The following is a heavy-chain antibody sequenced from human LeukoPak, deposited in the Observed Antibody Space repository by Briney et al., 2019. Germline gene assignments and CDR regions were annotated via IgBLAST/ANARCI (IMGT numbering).Heavy chain of an antibody. Sequence: GGSLRLSCAASGFTFSSYWMHWVRQAPGKGLMWVSRIKSDGSETSYADSVKGRFTISRDNSKNTLYLQMNSLRAEDTAVYYCAKDSAVGARSFDIWGQGTMVTVSS. CDR3: AKDSAVGARSFDI. J-gene: IGHJ3*02. CDR2: IKSDGSET. D-gene: IGHD3-10*01. V-gene: IGHV3-74*01. CDR1: GFTFSSYW.